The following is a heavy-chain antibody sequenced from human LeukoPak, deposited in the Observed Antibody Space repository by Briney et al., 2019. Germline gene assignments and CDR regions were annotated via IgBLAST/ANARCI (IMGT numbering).Heavy chain of an antibody. CDR3: AELGITMIGGV. D-gene: IGHD3-10*02. V-gene: IGHV3-23*01. Sequence: GGSLRLSCAASGFTFSSYAMSWVRQAPGKGLEWISGISGSGGSTYYADSVKGRFTISRDNSKNSLYLQMNSLRAEDTAVYYCAELGITMIGGVWGKGTTVTISS. CDR2: ISGSGGST. J-gene: IGHJ6*04. CDR1: GFTFSSYA.